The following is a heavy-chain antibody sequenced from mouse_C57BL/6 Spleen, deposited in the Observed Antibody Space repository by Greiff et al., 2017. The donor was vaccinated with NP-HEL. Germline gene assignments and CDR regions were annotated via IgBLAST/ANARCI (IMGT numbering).Heavy chain of an antibody. V-gene: IGHV1-53*01. CDR3: ARANYYDYAMDY. D-gene: IGHD1-1*01. CDR1: GYTFTSYW. CDR2: INPSNGGT. Sequence: QVQLQQPGAELVKPGASVKVSCKASGYTFTSYWMHWVKQRPGQGLEWIGNINPSNGGTNYNEKFKSKATLTVDKSSSTAYMQLSSLTSEDSAVYYCARANYYDYAMDYWGQGTSVTVSS. J-gene: IGHJ4*01.